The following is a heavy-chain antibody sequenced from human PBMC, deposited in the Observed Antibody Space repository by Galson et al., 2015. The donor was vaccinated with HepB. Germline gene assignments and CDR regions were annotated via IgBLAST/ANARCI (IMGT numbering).Heavy chain of an antibody. V-gene: IGHV3-48*04. CDR1: GFTFSDFH. J-gene: IGHJ4*02. CDR3: TKDRAQGRLGPRVLDD. CDR2: ISRSSGTM. Sequence: CACSGFTFSDFHINWVSQAPGKGLEWISYISRSSGTMFYADAVKGRFTISRDNAKNSVFLHMNGLTIEDTGVYFCTKDRAQGRLGPRVLDDWGQGTLVTVSS.